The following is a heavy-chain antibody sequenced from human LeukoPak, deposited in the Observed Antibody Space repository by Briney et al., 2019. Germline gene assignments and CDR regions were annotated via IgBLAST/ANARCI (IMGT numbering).Heavy chain of an antibody. CDR3: VRSSSGSLGGS. V-gene: IGHV3-11*01. D-gene: IGHD6-19*01. J-gene: IGHJ5*02. CDR1: RFTFSDYY. CDR2: ISSSGSST. Sequence: PGGSLRLSCAASRFTFSDYYISWFRQAPGKGLEWVTYISSSGSSTYYADSVKGRFTISRDNARNSLYLQMNSLRAEDTAVYYCVRSSSGSLGGSWGQGTLVTVSS.